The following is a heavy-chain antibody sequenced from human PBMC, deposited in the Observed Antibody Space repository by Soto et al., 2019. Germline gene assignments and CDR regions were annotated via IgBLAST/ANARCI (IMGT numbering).Heavy chain of an antibody. Sequence: SETLSLTCTVSGDSVSSNSYYWSWIRQPPGKGLEFIGYIYYSGSTNYNPSLKSRVTISLDTSKNQFSLRLSSVTAADTAVYYCARWLYGDYFNWFDPWGQGTLVTVSS. D-gene: IGHD4-17*01. CDR3: ARWLYGDYFNWFDP. CDR1: GDSVSSNSYY. CDR2: IYYSGST. V-gene: IGHV4-61*01. J-gene: IGHJ5*02.